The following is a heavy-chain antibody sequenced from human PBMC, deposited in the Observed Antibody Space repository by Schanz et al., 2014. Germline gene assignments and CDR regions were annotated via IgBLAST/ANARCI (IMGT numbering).Heavy chain of an antibody. V-gene: IGHV3-30*02. Sequence: VQLVESGGGVVQPGGSLRLSCVGSGYSFSDYDMYWIRQAPGKGLEWLAFLRSDGSRRDYADSVKGRFTISRDNSKNTVYLQMNSLRTEDTAVYYCAKAYSSGWYDLDYWGQGTLVTVSS. CDR1: GYSFSDYD. J-gene: IGHJ4*02. D-gene: IGHD6-19*01. CDR2: LRSDGSRR. CDR3: AKAYSSGWYDLDY.